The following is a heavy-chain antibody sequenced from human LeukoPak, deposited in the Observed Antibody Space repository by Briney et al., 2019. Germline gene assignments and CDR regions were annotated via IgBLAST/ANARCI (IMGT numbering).Heavy chain of an antibody. D-gene: IGHD2-15*01. CDR1: GGTFSSYA. Sequence: ASVKVSCKASGGTFSSYAISWVRQAPGQGLEWMGRIIPILGIANYAQKFQGRVTITTDKSTNTAYMELSSLRSEDTAVYYCARDPYGGKGWFDPWGQGTLVTVSS. J-gene: IGHJ5*02. CDR3: ARDPYGGKGWFDP. CDR2: IIPILGIA. V-gene: IGHV1-69*04.